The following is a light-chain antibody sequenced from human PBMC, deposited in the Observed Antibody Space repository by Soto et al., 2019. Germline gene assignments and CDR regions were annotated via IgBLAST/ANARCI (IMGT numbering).Light chain of an antibody. CDR2: DAS. V-gene: IGKV1-5*01. J-gene: IGKJ2*01. CDR3: QQYNDYSYT. CDR1: QTISSW. Sequence: DIEMTQSPSTLSASAGDRVTITCRASQTISSWLAWYQQKPGKAPKLLIFDASILESGVPSRFSGSGSGTDFTLSISSLQPDDFGTYYCQQYNDYSYTFGQGTKVDIK.